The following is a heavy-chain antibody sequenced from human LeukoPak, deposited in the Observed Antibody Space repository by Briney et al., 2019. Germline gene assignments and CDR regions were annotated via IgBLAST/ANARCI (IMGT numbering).Heavy chain of an antibody. Sequence: SQTLSLTCTVSGGSISSGSYYWSWIRQPGGKGLEWIGRIYTSGSTNYNPSLKSRVTISVDTSKNQFSLKLSSVTAADTAVYYCARERVVVSEYYYYYMNVWGKGTTVTVSS. CDR2: IYTSGST. J-gene: IGHJ6*03. CDR1: GGSISSGSYY. CDR3: ARERVVVSEYYYYYMNV. V-gene: IGHV4-61*02. D-gene: IGHD2-15*01.